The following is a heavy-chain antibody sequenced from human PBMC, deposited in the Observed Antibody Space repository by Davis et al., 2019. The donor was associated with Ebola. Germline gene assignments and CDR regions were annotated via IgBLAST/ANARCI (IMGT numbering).Heavy chain of an antibody. CDR2: IIPIFGTA. Sequence: SVKVSCQPSLSSFLPSSISWVRQAPGQGLEWMGGIIPIFGTANYAQKFQGRVTITADKSTSTAYMELSSLRSEDTAVYYCARDLGTYCGGDCYGSWGQGTLVTVSS. V-gene: IGHV1-69*06. CDR1: LSSFLPSS. D-gene: IGHD2-21*02. CDR3: ARDLGTYCGGDCYGS. J-gene: IGHJ4*02.